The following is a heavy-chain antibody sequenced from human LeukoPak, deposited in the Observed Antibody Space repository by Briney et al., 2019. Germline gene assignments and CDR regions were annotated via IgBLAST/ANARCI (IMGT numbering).Heavy chain of an antibody. J-gene: IGHJ5*02. Sequence: GASLRLSCAASGFTFSSYAMSWVRQAPGKGLEWVSAISGSGGSTYYADSVKGRFTISRDNSKNTLYLQMNSLRAEDTAVYYCAKDQVIEMAIINFLIYNWFDPWGQGTLVTVSS. CDR1: GFTFSSYA. D-gene: IGHD5-24*01. CDR3: AKDQVIEMAIINFLIYNWFDP. V-gene: IGHV3-23*01. CDR2: ISGSGGST.